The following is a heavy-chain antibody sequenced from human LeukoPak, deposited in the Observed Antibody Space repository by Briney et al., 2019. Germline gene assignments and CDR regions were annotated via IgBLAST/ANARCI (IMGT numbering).Heavy chain of an antibody. Sequence: ASVKVSCKASGYTFTSYVIRWVRPAPGQGLEWMGWISAYNGNTNYAQKLQGRVTMTTDTSTSTAYMELRSLRSDDTAVYYCARDGDYDSSGYPDYWGQGTLVTVSS. J-gene: IGHJ4*02. CDR2: ISAYNGNT. V-gene: IGHV1-18*01. D-gene: IGHD3-22*01. CDR3: ARDGDYDSSGYPDY. CDR1: GYTFTSYV.